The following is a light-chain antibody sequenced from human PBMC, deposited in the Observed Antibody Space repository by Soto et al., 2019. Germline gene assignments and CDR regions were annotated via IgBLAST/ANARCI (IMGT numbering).Light chain of an antibody. V-gene: IGLV2-23*02. CDR3: YTYTSISTSLFV. Sequence: QSALTQPASVSGSPGQSITISCTGTSRDIGTSNLVSWYQQYPGKAPKLIIFEVTRRPSGISNRFSGSKSGNTASLTISGLQPEDEADYYCYTYTSISTSLFVFVTGTKVTVL. J-gene: IGLJ1*01. CDR1: SRDIGTSNL. CDR2: EVT.